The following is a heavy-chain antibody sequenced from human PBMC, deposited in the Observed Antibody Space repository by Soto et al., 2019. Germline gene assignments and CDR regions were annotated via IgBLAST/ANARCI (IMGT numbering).Heavy chain of an antibody. CDR3: RVQSQWDYFDY. J-gene: IGHJ4*02. CDR1: GGTFSSYA. Sequence: SVKVSCKASGGTFSSYAISWVRQAPGQGPEWMGGIIPIFGTANYAQKFQGRVTITADESTSTAYMELSSLRSEDTAVYYCRVQSQWDYFDYWGQGTLVTVSS. D-gene: IGHD2-8*01. V-gene: IGHV1-69*13. CDR2: IIPIFGTA.